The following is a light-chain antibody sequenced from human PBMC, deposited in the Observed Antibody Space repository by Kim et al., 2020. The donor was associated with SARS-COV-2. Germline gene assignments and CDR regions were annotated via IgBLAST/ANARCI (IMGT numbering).Light chain of an antibody. V-gene: IGKV1-5*03. Sequence: DIQMTQSPSTLSAFVGDRVTITCRPSQSISDWLAWYQQRPGKAPKVLIYKASTLASGVPSRFSGSGSGTEFTLTISSLQPEDFATYYCQQYKTYSPWTFGQGTKVDTK. J-gene: IGKJ1*01. CDR1: QSISDW. CDR2: KAS. CDR3: QQYKTYSPWT.